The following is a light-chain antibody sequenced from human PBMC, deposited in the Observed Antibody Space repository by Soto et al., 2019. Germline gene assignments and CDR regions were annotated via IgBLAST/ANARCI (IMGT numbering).Light chain of an antibody. J-gene: IGKJ1*01. CDR2: DAS. Sequence: EIVLTQSPATLSLSPGERATLSCRASQSVSNFLAWYQQKPGQAPRLLIYDASNRATGIPVRFSGSGSGTDFTLTISRLEPEDFAVYYCQQYGSSIQTFGQGTKVDIK. V-gene: IGKV3-20*01. CDR1: QSVSNF. CDR3: QQYGSSIQT.